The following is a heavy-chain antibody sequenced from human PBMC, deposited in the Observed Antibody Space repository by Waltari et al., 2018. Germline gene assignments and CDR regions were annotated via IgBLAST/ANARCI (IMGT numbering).Heavy chain of an antibody. J-gene: IGHJ3*02. CDR3: ARGFYSEDAFDI. Sequence: EVQLVESGGGLVQPGGSLRLSCAASGFTFSSYWMHWVRQAPGKGLVWVSRINTDGSSTSYADSVKGRFTISRDNAKNTLYLQMNSLRAEATAVYYCARGFYSEDAFDIWGQGTMVTVSS. D-gene: IGHD4-4*01. CDR1: GFTFSSYW. V-gene: IGHV3-74*01. CDR2: INTDGSST.